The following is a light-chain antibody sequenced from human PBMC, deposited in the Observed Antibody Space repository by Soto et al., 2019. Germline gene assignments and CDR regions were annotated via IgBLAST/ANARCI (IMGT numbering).Light chain of an antibody. CDR3: QQRRTWPLT. CDR1: QSVKNY. CDR2: DTS. V-gene: IGKV3-11*01. Sequence: EVVLTQSPATLSLSPGERATLSCWASQSVKNYLAWYQQKPGQAPRLLMYDTSNRAPCITASVSGSGTGIDITLTTSSLEPEDCAICYCQQRRTWPLTFGGGTKVEIK. J-gene: IGKJ4*01.